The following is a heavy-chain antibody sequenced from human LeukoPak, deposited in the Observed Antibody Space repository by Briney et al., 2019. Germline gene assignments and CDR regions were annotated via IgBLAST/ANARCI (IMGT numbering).Heavy chain of an antibody. D-gene: IGHD6-6*01. V-gene: IGHV3-21*01. CDR3: ARSFPYSSSAVDY. CDR2: FSSSSGYI. J-gene: IGHJ4*02. CDR1: GFIFSSYA. Sequence: GGSLRLSCAASGFIFSSYAMRWVRQAPGKGLEWVSSFSSSSGYIFYADSVKGRFTISRDNAKNSLYLQMNSLRAEDTAVYYCARSFPYSSSAVDYWGQGTLVTVSS.